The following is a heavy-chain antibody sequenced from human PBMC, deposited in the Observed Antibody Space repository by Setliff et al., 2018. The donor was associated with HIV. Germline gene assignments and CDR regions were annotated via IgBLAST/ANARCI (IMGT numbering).Heavy chain of an antibody. CDR3: ARDDLSREGGIDY. Sequence: GGSLRLSCVASGFTFSNYAMNWVRQAPGKGLEWVSGITQTGDNTYYADSVKGRFVISRDNSKNTLYLQMNSLRVEDTAVYYCARDDLSREGGIDYWGQGALVTVSS. V-gene: IGHV3-23*01. CDR1: GFTFSNYA. J-gene: IGHJ4*02. D-gene: IGHD3-16*01. CDR2: ITQTGDNT.